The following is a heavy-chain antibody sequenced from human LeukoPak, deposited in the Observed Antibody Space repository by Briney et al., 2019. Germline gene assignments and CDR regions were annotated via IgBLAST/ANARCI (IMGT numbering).Heavy chain of an antibody. D-gene: IGHD3-3*01. CDR1: GFTFGNYA. J-gene: IGHJ4*02. Sequence: PGGSLRLSCVASGFTFGNYAMTWVRQAPGKGLEWVSTFSGSGDSTYYADSVKGRFTISRDNSKNTLYLQMNSLRAEDTAIYYCVKEGFLEWFLFDYWGQGTLVTVSS. V-gene: IGHV3-23*01. CDR2: FSGSGDST. CDR3: VKEGFLEWFLFDY.